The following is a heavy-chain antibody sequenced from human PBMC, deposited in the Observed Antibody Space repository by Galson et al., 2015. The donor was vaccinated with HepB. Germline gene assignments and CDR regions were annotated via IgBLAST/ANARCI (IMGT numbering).Heavy chain of an antibody. CDR3: ARDHGYSSSWSY. Sequence: SVKVSCKASGGTFSSYAISWVRQAPGQGLEWMGRIIPILGIANYAQKFQGRVTITADKSTSTAYMELSSLRSEDTAVYYCARDHGYSSSWSYWGQGTLVTASS. V-gene: IGHV1-69*04. D-gene: IGHD6-13*01. CDR1: GGTFSSYA. CDR2: IIPILGIA. J-gene: IGHJ4*02.